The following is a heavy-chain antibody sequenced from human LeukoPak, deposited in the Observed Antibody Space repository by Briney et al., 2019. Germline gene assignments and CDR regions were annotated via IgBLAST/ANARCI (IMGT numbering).Heavy chain of an antibody. J-gene: IGHJ4*02. Sequence: QPGGSLRLSCAASGFSVTNYYMSWVSRAPGKGLEWVSVIYSGGDTFHADSVKGRFILSRDISKNTLYLQMNSLRVDDTAVYYCTRDPDGWGQGTLVTVSS. CDR3: TRDPDG. CDR1: GFSVTNYY. CDR2: IYSGGDT. V-gene: IGHV3-66*01.